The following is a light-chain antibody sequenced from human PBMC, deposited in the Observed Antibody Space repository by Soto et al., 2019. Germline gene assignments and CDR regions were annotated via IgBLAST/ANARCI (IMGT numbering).Light chain of an antibody. V-gene: IGLV2-18*02. Sequence: QSALTQPPSVSGSPGQSVTISCTGTSSDVGSYNRVSWYQQPPGTAPKLMIYEVTNRPSGVPNRFSASKSGNTASLTISGHQAEDEADYYCTSYTSSRTRGFGGGTKVTVL. CDR1: SSDVGSYNR. CDR2: EVT. CDR3: TSYTSSRTRG. J-gene: IGLJ3*02.